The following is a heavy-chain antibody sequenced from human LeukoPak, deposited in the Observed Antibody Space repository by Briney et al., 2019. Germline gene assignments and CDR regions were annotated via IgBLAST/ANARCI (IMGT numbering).Heavy chain of an antibody. D-gene: IGHD1-26*01. CDR2: IYYSGST. J-gene: IGHJ5*02. Sequence: PSETLSLTCTVSGGSISSSSYYWGWIRQPPGKGLEWIGSIYYSGSTYYNPSLRSRVAISVDTSKNQFSLKLSSVTAADTAVYYCARNPLGKPFYNWFDPWGQGTLVTVSS. V-gene: IGHV4-39*01. CDR1: GGSISSSSYY. CDR3: ARNPLGKPFYNWFDP.